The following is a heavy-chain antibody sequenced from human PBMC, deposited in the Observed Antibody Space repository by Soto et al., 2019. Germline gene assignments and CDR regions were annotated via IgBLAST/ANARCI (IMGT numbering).Heavy chain of an antibody. CDR1: GYTFTSYA. D-gene: IGHD1-26*01. CDR2: INAGNGNT. V-gene: IGHV1-3*01. Sequence: ASVKVSCKASGYTFTSYAMHWVRQAPGQRLEWMGWINAGNGNTKYSQKFQGRVTITRDTSASTAYMELSSLRSEDTAVYYCARGRIVGGSTDVWGQGTTVTVSS. J-gene: IGHJ6*02. CDR3: ARGRIVGGSTDV.